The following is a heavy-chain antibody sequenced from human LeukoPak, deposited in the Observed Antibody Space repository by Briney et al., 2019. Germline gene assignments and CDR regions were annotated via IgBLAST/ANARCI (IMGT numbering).Heavy chain of an antibody. D-gene: IGHD3-10*01. Sequence: SGGSLRLSCAASGFTFSSYAMSWVRQAPGKGLEWVSAISGSGGSTYYADSVKGRFTISRDNSKNTLYLQMNSLRAEDTAVYYCAKPPWFGELLDEIGEHYFDYWGQGTLVTVSS. V-gene: IGHV3-23*01. CDR1: GFTFSSYA. CDR3: AKPPWFGELLDEIGEHYFDY. CDR2: ISGSGGST. J-gene: IGHJ4*02.